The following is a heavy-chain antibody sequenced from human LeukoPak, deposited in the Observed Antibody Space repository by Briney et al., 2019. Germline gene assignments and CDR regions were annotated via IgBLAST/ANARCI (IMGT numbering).Heavy chain of an antibody. V-gene: IGHV3-48*03. CDR3: AELGITMIGGV. CDR1: GFTFSSYE. CDR2: ISSSGSTI. D-gene: IGHD3-10*02. J-gene: IGHJ6*04. Sequence: GGSLRLSCAASGFTFSSYEMNWVRQAPGKGLEWVSYISSSGSTIYYADSVRGRFTISRDNAKNSVYLQMNSLRAEDTAVYYCAELGITMIGGVWGKGTTVTISS.